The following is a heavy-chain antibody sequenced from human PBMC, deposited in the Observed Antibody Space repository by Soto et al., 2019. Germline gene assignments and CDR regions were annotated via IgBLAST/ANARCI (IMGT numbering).Heavy chain of an antibody. CDR3: ARGPRGYIGYDYPHFDY. CDR2: IYYRGIT. D-gene: IGHD5-12*01. CDR1: VDSISSDAYY. Sequence: TLSSTCTVPVDSISSDAYYWSFILQPPGKSLEWIGNIYYRGITYYNPSLKSRVSISVDTSNNQFSLKLSSVVAADTAVYYCARGPRGYIGYDYPHFDYWGQGALVTVSS. V-gene: IGHV4-30-4*01. J-gene: IGHJ4*02.